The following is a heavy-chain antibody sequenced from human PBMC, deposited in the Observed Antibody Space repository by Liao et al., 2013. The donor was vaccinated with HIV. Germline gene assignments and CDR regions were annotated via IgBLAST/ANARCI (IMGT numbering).Heavy chain of an antibody. CDR3: ARLAYCGGDCYSGYIDV. CDR2: IYSSGST. V-gene: IGHV4-59*01. J-gene: IGHJ6*03. D-gene: IGHD2-21*01. CDR1: GGSISSYY. Sequence: QVQLQESGPGLVTPSETLSLTCTVSGGSISSYYWTWIRQPPGKGLEWIGYIYSSGSTNYNPSLKSRVTISIDTSKNQFSLKLSSVTAADTAVYYCARLAYCGGDCYSGYIDVWGKGTTVTVSS.